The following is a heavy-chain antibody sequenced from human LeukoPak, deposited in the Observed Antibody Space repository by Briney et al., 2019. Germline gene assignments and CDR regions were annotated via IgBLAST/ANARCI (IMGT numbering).Heavy chain of an antibody. D-gene: IGHD3-3*01. CDR3: ASGLWSGDDAFDI. Sequence: TGGSLRLSCAASGFTFSSYSMNWVRQAPGKGLEWVSHISSRSSTIYDADSVEGRFTISRDNAKNSLYLQMNSLRAEDTAVYYCASGLWSGDDAFDIWGQGTMVTVSS. V-gene: IGHV3-48*04. CDR2: ISSRSSTI. J-gene: IGHJ3*02. CDR1: GFTFSSYS.